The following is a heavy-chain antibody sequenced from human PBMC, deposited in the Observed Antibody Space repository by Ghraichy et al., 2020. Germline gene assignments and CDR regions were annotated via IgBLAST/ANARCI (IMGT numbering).Heavy chain of an antibody. V-gene: IGHV1-2*06. D-gene: IGHD3-16*02. CDR3: ARSGGTFGGVIVTEILYHH. J-gene: IGHJ1*01. CDR2: INPNSGGT. CDR1: GYTFTGYY. Sequence: ASVKVSCKASGYTFTGYYMHWVRQAPGQGLEWMGRINPNSGGTNYAQKFQGRVTMTRDTSISTAYMELSRLRSDDTAVYYCARSGGTFGGVIVTEILYHHWGQGHLVTVSS.